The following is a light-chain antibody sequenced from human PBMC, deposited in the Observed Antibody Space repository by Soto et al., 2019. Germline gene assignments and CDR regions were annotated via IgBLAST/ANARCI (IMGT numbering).Light chain of an antibody. CDR3: QQYNHWPPLT. CDR1: QSVGRN. CDR2: GAS. J-gene: IGKJ4*01. V-gene: IGKV3-15*01. Sequence: EIVMTQSPATLSVSPGERATLSCRASQSVGRNLAWYQQKPGQAPTLLIYGASTSATGIPARFSGSGSGTEFTLTISSLQSEDFSIYSCQQYNHWPPLTFGGGTKVEIK.